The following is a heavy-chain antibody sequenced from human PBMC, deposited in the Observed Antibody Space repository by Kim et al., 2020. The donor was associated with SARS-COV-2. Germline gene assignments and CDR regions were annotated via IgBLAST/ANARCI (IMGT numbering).Heavy chain of an antibody. J-gene: IGHJ6*01. CDR2: IQYGVNT. CDR1: GGSVVTGGYF. V-gene: IGHV4-39*01. Sequence: SETLSLTCTVSGGSVVTGGYFWGWIRQPPGKGLEWIGSIQYGVNTYHNPSLKSRVTISADSSKNQFSLEMTSATAADTAFYYCVCRTYSGGWPIEKDLWG. D-gene: IGHD6-19*01. CDR3: VCRTYSGGWPIEKDL.